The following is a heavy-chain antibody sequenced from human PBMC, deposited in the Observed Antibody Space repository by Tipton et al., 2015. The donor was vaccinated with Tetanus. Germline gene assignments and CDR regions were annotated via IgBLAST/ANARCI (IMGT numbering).Heavy chain of an antibody. J-gene: IGHJ4*02. CDR1: GGSFSGYY. Sequence: TLSLTCAVYGGSFSGYYWSWIRQPPGKGLEWIGEINHSGSTNYNPSLKSRVTISVDTSKNQFSLKLSSVTAADTAVYYCARLHQLWLPYFDYWGQGALVTVSS. CDR2: INHSGST. CDR3: ARLHQLWLPYFDY. V-gene: IGHV4-34*01. D-gene: IGHD5-18*01.